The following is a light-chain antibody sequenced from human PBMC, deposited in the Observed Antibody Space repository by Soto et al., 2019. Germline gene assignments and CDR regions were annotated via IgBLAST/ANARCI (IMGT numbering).Light chain of an antibody. V-gene: IGLV2-8*01. J-gene: IGLJ1*01. Sequence: VLTQPPSASGSPGQSVAISCTGTSSDVGGYNYVSWYQQHPGKAPKLMIYEVNKRPSGVPDRFSGSKSGNTASLTVSGLQAEDEADYYCSSYAGSSNVFGTGTKVTVL. CDR1: SSDVGGYNY. CDR3: SSYAGSSNV. CDR2: EVN.